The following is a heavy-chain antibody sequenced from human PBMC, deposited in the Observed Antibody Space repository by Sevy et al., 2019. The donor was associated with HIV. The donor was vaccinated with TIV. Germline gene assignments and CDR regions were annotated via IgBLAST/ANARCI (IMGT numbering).Heavy chain of an antibody. V-gene: IGHV4-59*01. J-gene: IGHJ6*02. D-gene: IGHD5-12*01. CDR1: GGSISSYY. Sequence: SETLSLTCTVSGGSISSYYWSWIRQPPGKGLERIGYIYYSGSTNYNPSLKSRVTISVDTSKNQFSLKLSSVTAADTALYYCARIRRAYSGYDPGRDGYNYNYYYYYGMDVWGQGTTVTVSS. CDR3: ARIRRAYSGYDPGRDGYNYNYYYYYGMDV. CDR2: IYYSGST.